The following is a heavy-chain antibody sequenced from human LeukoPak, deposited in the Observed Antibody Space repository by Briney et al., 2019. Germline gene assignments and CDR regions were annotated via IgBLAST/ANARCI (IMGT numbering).Heavy chain of an antibody. V-gene: IGHV4-59*08. CDR2: IYYSGST. J-gene: IGHJ3*02. CDR3: ARHEREYKEQWLVEFAFDI. Sequence: SETLSLTCTVSGGSISSYYWSWIRQPPGKGLEWIGYIYYSGSTNYNPSLKSRVTISVDTSKNQFSLKLSSVTAADTAVYYCARHEREYKEQWLVEFAFDIWGQGTMVTVSS. CDR1: GGSISSYY. D-gene: IGHD6-19*01.